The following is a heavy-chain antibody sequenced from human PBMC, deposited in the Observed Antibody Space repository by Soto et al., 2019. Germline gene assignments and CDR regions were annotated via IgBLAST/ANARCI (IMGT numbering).Heavy chain of an antibody. V-gene: IGHV1-18*01. CDR2: ISAYNGNT. D-gene: IGHD5-12*01. CDR3: ARDPRRHSGYDLALGYYYGMDV. J-gene: IGHJ6*02. Sequence: ASVKVSCKASGYTFTSYGISWVRQAPGQGLEWMGWISAYNGNTNYAQKLQGRVTMTTDTSTSTAYMELRSLRSDDTAVYYCARDPRRHSGYDLALGYYYGMDVWGQGTTVTVSS. CDR1: GYTFTSYG.